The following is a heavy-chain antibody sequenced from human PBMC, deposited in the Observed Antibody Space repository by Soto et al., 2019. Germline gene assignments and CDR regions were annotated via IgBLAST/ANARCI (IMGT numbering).Heavy chain of an antibody. V-gene: IGHV6-1*01. J-gene: IGHJ4*02. CDR3: ARGYDFWSGYYDFDY. CDR2: TYYRSKWYN. Sequence: SQSLTDTGATSGGGVVNLTAASNSFRQSPSRGLEWLGRTYYRSKWYNDYAVSVKSRITINPDTSKNQFSLQLNSVTPEDTAVYYCARGYDFWSGYYDFDYWGQGTLVTVSS. CDR1: GGGVVNLTAA. D-gene: IGHD3-3*01.